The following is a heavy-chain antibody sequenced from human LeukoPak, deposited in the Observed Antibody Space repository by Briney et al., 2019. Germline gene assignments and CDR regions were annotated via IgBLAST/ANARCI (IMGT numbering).Heavy chain of an antibody. CDR2: VDPEDGET. D-gene: IGHD2-2*01. Sequence: ASVKISCKVSGYTFTDYYMHWVQQAPGKGLEWMGLVDPEDGETIYAEKFQGRVTITADTSTDTAYMELSSLRSEDTAVYYCATGPEQYQLLFGFDPWGQGTLVTVSS. V-gene: IGHV1-69-2*01. CDR3: ATGPEQYQLLFGFDP. J-gene: IGHJ5*02. CDR1: GYTFTDYY.